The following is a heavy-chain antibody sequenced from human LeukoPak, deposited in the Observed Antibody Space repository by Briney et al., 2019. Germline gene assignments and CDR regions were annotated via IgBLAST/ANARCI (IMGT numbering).Heavy chain of an antibody. D-gene: IGHD1-1*01. V-gene: IGHV4-34*01. Sequence: PSETLSLTCAVYGGSFSGYYWSWIRQPPGKGLEWIGEINHSGSTNYNPSLKSQVTISVDTSKNQFSLKLSSVTAADTAVYYCARHLDTLSLDPWGQGTLVTVSS. CDR1: GGSFSGYY. CDR3: ARHLDTLSLDP. CDR2: INHSGST. J-gene: IGHJ5*02.